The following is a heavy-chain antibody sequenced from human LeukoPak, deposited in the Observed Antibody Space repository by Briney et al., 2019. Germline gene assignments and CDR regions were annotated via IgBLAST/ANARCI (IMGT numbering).Heavy chain of an antibody. CDR2: IYTSGST. D-gene: IGHD6-6*01. J-gene: IGHJ5*02. CDR1: GGSISSYY. Sequence: PSETLSLTCTVSGGSISSYYWSWIRQPAGKGLEWIGRIYTSGSTNYNPSLKSRVTMSVDTSKNQFSLKLSSVTAADTAVYYCARDRGSSSLQSSPNWFDPWGQGTLVTVSS. V-gene: IGHV4-4*07. CDR3: ARDRGSSSLQSSPNWFDP.